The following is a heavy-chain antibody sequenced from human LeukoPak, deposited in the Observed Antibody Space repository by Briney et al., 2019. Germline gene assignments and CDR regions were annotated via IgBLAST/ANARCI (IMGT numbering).Heavy chain of an antibody. CDR1: GFTFSSYA. J-gene: IGHJ3*02. CDR2: ISGSGGST. Sequence: GGSLRLSCAASGFTFSSYAMSWVRQAPGKGLEWVSAISGSGGSTYYADSVKGRFTISRDNSKNTLYLQMNSLRAEDTAVYYCTTDPYHYDILTGYDAFDIWGQGTMVTVSS. D-gene: IGHD3-9*01. V-gene: IGHV3-23*01. CDR3: TTDPYHYDILTGYDAFDI.